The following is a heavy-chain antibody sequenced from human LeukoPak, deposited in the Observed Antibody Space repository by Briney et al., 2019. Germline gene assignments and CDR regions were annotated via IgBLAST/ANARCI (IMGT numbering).Heavy chain of an antibody. CDR1: GFTFSSYS. D-gene: IGHD4-11*01. Sequence: GGSLRLSCAASGFTFSSYSMNWVRQAPGKGLEWVSSIGSSSSYIYYADSVKGRFTISRDNAKNSLYLQMNSLRAEDTAVYYCARVQVYYYYMDVWGKGTTVTASS. CDR3: ARVQVYYYYMDV. J-gene: IGHJ6*03. V-gene: IGHV3-21*01. CDR2: IGSSSSYI.